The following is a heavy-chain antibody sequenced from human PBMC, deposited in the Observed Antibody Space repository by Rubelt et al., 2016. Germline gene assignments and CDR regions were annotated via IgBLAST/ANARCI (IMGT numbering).Heavy chain of an antibody. J-gene: IGHJ2*01. D-gene: IGHD1-26*01. Sequence: QVQLQQWGAGLLKPSETLSLTCAVYGGSFSGYYWSWIRQPPGKGLEWIGEINHSGSTNYNPSLKSLVTISVETSKNQFSLKLSSGTAADTAVYYCARRRRYSGSSYWYFDLWGRGTLVTVSS. V-gene: IGHV4-34*01. CDR1: GGSFSGYY. CDR3: ARRRRYSGSSYWYFDL. CDR2: INHSGST.